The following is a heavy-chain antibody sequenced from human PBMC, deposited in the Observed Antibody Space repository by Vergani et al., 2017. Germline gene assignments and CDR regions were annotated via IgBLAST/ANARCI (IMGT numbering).Heavy chain of an antibody. CDR1: GGSISSYY. D-gene: IGHD5-24*01. V-gene: IGHV4-59*08. Sequence: QVQLQESGPGLVKPSETLSLTCTVSGGSISSYYWSWIRQPPGKGLEWIGYIYYSGSTNYNPSLKSRVTISVDTSKNQFSLKLSSVTAADTAVYYCARLPWGSDGYNRRVXFDYWGQGTLVTVSS. CDR3: ARLPWGSDGYNRRVXFDY. J-gene: IGHJ4*02. CDR2: IYYSGST.